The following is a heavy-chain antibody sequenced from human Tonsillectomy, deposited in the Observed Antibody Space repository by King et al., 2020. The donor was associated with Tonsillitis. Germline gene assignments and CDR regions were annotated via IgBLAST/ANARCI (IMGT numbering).Heavy chain of an antibody. CDR2: INGHNGDT. CDR1: GLSFLRYG. D-gene: IGHD3-9*01. V-gene: IGHV1-18*04. J-gene: IGHJ4*02. CDR3: ATDHDNLNGYFSASAN. Sequence: QLVQSGAEVKKPGASVKVSCKASGLSFLRYGLTWVRQAPGQGPEWMGWINGHNGDTNYAEKFQGRVTMTTETSTTTAYLELRSLRSDDTAVYYCATDHDNLNGYFSASANWGQGTLVIVSS.